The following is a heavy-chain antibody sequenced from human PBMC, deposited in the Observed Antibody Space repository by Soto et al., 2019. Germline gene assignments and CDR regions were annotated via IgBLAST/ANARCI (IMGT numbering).Heavy chain of an antibody. D-gene: IGHD2-15*01. J-gene: IGHJ3*02. CDR1: GFTFSSYA. Sequence: GGSLRLSCAASGFTFSSYAMSWVRQAPGKGLEWVSAISGSGGSTYYADSVKGRFTISRDNSKNTLYLQMNSLRAEDTAVYYCAKAIYCSGGSCYFEAFDIWGQGTMVTVSS. CDR2: ISGSGGST. CDR3: AKAIYCSGGSCYFEAFDI. V-gene: IGHV3-23*01.